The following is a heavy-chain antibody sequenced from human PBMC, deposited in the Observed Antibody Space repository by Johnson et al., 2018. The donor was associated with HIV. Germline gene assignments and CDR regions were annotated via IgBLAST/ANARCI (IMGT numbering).Heavy chain of an antibody. J-gene: IGHJ3*02. D-gene: IGHD6-25*01. CDR1: GFTFSSYD. V-gene: IGHV3-13*01. CDR2: IGTAGDT. CDR3: AREGMYSSDQGSFDI. Sequence: MLLVESGGGLVQPGGSLRLSCAASGFTFSSYDMHWVRQATGKGLEWVSAIGTAGDTYYPGSVTGRFTISRENAKNSLYLQMNSLRAGDTAVYYCAREGMYSSDQGSFDIWGQGTMVTVSS.